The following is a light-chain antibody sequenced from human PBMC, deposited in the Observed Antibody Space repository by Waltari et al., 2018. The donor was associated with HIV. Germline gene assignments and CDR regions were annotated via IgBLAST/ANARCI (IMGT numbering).Light chain of an antibody. CDR2: GES. CDR3: QQYGSSPLT. V-gene: IGKV3-20*01. J-gene: IGKJ4*01. Sequence: QSTWGSFLSWYQQKPGQAPRLLISGESSRATGIPDRFSGGGSGTDVTLTISRLAPEDFAVYYCQQYGSSPLTFGGGTKVDIK. CDR1: QSTWGSF.